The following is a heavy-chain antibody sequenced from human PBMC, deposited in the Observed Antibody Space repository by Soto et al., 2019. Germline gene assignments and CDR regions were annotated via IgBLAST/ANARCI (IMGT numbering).Heavy chain of an antibody. CDR3: ARIDFCSGMDV. J-gene: IGHJ6*02. CDR2: INSDGSST. D-gene: IGHD3-3*01. V-gene: IGHV3-74*01. CDR1: GFTFSSFW. Sequence: EVQLVESGGGLVQPGGSLRVSCAASGFTFSSFWMYWVGQAPGKGLAWASRINSDGSSTNYADSVRGRVTISRDNAKNTLYLQINSLRAEDTAVYYCARIDFCSGMDVWGQGTTVTVSS.